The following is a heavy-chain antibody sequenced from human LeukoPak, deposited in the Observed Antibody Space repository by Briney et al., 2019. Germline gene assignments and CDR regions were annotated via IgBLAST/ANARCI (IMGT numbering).Heavy chain of an antibody. D-gene: IGHD4/OR15-4a*01. V-gene: IGHV1-46*01. CDR3: ARGKTMGDY. CDR2: VNPSGGRT. CDR1: GYTFIIYY. Sequence: ASVKVSCKASGYTFIIYYIHWVRQAPGQGLEWMGTVNPSGGRTNYAQKFQGRITMTRDTSTSTVYMELSRLRSEDTAVYYCARGKTMGDYWGQGTLVTVSS. J-gene: IGHJ4*02.